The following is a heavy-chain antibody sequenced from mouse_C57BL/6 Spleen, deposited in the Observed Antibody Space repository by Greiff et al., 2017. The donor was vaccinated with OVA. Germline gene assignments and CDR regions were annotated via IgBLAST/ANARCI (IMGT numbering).Heavy chain of an antibody. Sequence: EVQLQQSGAELVRPGASVKLSCTASGFTFTDYYMHWVKQRPEQGLEWIGRIDPEGGDTEYAPKFQGKATMTADTTSNTAYLQLISLTSEDTAVYYCTTEGYYGHPFAYWGQGTLVTVSA. CDR2: IDPEGGDT. D-gene: IGHD1-2*01. V-gene: IGHV14-1*01. J-gene: IGHJ3*01. CDR3: TTEGYYGHPFAY. CDR1: GFTFTDYY.